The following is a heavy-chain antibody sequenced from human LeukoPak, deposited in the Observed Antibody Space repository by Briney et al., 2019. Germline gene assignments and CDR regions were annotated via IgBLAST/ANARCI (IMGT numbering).Heavy chain of an antibody. V-gene: IGHV3-15*01. J-gene: IGHJ4*02. CDR1: GFTFSNAW. Sequence: PGGSLRLSCAASGFTFSNAWMSWVRQAPGKGLEWVGRIKSKTDGGTTDYAAPVKGRFTISRDDSKNTLYLQMNSLKTEDTAVYYCAKRWRSVVVPAATFDYWGQGTLVTVSS. CDR2: IKSKTDGGTT. D-gene: IGHD2-2*01. CDR3: AKRWRSVVVPAATFDY.